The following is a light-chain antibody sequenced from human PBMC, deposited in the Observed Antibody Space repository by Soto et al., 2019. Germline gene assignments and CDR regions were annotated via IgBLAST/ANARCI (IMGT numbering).Light chain of an antibody. CDR3: QQYNSYSGT. CDR2: DAT. V-gene: IGKV1-5*01. CDR1: QTIDSW. J-gene: IGKJ1*01. Sequence: DIQMTQSPSILSASVGDSVTITCRASQTIDSWVAWYQQKPGKAPKLLVYDATSLESGVPSRFSGSGPGTEFTLTISSLQPDDFATYYCQQYNSYSGTFGQGTKVDIK.